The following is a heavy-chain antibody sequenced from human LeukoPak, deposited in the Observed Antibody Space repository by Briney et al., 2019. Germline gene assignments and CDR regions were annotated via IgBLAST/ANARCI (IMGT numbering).Heavy chain of an antibody. D-gene: IGHD6-13*01. J-gene: IGHJ4*02. Sequence: SETLSLTCTVSGGSISSSGYYWTWIRQPPGKGLEWIGYIDYSGSTNYNPSFKSRVTMSVDTSKNQFSLKLSSVTAADTAVYFCARHGGSWTFDYWGQGTLVTVSS. CDR3: ARHGGSWTFDY. V-gene: IGHV4-61*05. CDR2: IDYSGST. CDR1: GGSISSSGYY.